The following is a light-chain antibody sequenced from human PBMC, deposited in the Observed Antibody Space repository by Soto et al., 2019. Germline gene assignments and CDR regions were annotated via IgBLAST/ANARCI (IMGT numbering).Light chain of an antibody. CDR3: QQFNSYPVT. Sequence: IQLTQSPSSLSASVGDRVTITCRASQGISSYLAWYQQKPGNAPKLLIYAASTLQSGVPSRFSGSGSGTDFTLTISSLQPEDFATYHCQQFNSYPVTFGGGTKVEIK. CDR1: QGISSY. CDR2: AAS. J-gene: IGKJ4*01. V-gene: IGKV1-9*01.